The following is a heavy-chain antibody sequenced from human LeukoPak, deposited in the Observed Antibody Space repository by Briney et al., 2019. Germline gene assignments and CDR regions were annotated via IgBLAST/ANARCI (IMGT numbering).Heavy chain of an antibody. V-gene: IGHV3-21*01. D-gene: IGHD6-6*01. CDR2: ISSSSSYI. Sequence: GGSLRLSCAASGFTFSSYRMNWVRQAPGKGLEWVSSISSSSSYIYYADSVKGRFTISRDNAKNSLYLQMNSLRAEDTAVYYCARVHSSSSWEFDYWGQGTLVTVSS. CDR1: GFTFSSYR. CDR3: ARVHSSSSWEFDY. J-gene: IGHJ4*02.